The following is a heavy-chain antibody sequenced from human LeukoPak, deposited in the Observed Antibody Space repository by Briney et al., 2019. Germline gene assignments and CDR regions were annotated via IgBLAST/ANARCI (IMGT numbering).Heavy chain of an antibody. V-gene: IGHV5-51*01. Sequence: GESLKISCKGSGYSFTSYWIGWVRQMPGKGLEWTGIIYPGDSDTRYSPSFQGQVTISADKSINTAYLQWSSLKASDTAIYYCVRQSGGTVITIIDYWGQGTLVTVPS. CDR1: GYSFTSYW. D-gene: IGHD2-15*01. J-gene: IGHJ4*02. CDR3: VRQSGGTVITIIDY. CDR2: IYPGDSDT.